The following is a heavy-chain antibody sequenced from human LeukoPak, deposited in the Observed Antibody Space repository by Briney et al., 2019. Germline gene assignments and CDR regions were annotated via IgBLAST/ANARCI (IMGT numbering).Heavy chain of an antibody. V-gene: IGHV4-59*01. CDR2: IYYSGST. Sequence: PSETLSLTCTVSGGSISSYYWSWIRQPPGKGLEWIGYIYYSGSTNYNPSLKSRVTISVDTSKNQFSLKLSSVTAADTAVYYCARAGGYDFWSGYQISADAFDIWGQGTMVTVSS. CDR3: ARAGGYDFWSGYQISADAFDI. CDR1: GGSISSYY. J-gene: IGHJ3*02. D-gene: IGHD3-3*01.